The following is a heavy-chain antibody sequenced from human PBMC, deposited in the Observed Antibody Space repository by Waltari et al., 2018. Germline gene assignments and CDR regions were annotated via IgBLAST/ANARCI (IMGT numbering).Heavy chain of an antibody. CDR1: GGTFSSYT. D-gene: IGHD6-13*01. CDR2: IIPILGIA. V-gene: IGHV1-69*02. Sequence: QVQLVQSGAEVKKPGSSVKVSCKASGGTFSSYTISWVRQAPGQGLEWMDRIIPILGIANYAQKFQGRVTITADKSTSTAYMELSSLRSEDTAVYYCARAPRQQQFDYWGQGTLVTVSS. J-gene: IGHJ4*02. CDR3: ARAPRQQQFDY.